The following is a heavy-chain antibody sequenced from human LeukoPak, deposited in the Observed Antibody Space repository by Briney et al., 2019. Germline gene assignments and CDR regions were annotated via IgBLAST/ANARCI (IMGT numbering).Heavy chain of an antibody. V-gene: IGHV3-7*01. J-gene: IGHJ4*02. CDR2: IKQDGNEK. Sequence: GGSLRLSCAASGFTFSSYWMSWVRQAPGKGLEWVANIKQDGNEKYYVDSVKGRFTISRDNAKNSLYLQMNSLRAEDTAVYYCARSLGYCSSTSCSPFDYWGQGTLVTVSS. D-gene: IGHD2-2*01. CDR3: ARSLGYCSSTSCSPFDY. CDR1: GFTFSSYW.